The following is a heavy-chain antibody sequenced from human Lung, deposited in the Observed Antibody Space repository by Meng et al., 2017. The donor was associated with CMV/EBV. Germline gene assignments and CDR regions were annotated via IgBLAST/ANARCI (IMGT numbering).Heavy chain of an antibody. D-gene: IGHD2-2*01. V-gene: IGHV3-23*01. CDR3: AKAVPDGYYYGMDV. J-gene: IGHJ6*02. CDR1: GFTFSSYA. CDR2: ISGSGGST. Sequence: GESLKISCAASGFTFSSYAMSWVRQAPGKGLEWVSAISGSGGSTYYADSVKGRFTISRDNSKNTLYLQMNSLRAEDTAVYYCAKAVPDGYYYGMDVWGQGPTVTFSS.